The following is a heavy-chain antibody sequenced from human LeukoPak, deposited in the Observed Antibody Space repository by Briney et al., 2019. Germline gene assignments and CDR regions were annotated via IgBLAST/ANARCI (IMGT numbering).Heavy chain of an antibody. CDR1: RHTLSLSS. D-gene: IGHD5-24*01. CDR3: AKDIQLST. CDR2: IGASGEST. J-gene: IGHJ3*01. V-gene: IGHV3-23*01. Sequence: GGSLRLSYAASRHTLSLSSVTWVSQAPGKGLEWVSLIGASGESTYYADSVKGRFTISRDNSKNTLSLQMNSLRVEDTAMYFCAKDIQLSTWGLGTMVTVSS.